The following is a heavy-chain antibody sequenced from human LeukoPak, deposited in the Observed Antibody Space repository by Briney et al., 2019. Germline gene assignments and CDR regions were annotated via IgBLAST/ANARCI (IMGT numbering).Heavy chain of an antibody. Sequence: GGSLRLSCAASGFTFSDYYMSWIRQAPGKGLEWVSYISSSGSTIYYADSVKGRFTISRDNAKNSLYLQMYSLRAEDTAVYYCARDSVYYYDSSGYYEYIDYWGQGTLVTVSS. V-gene: IGHV3-11*01. CDR2: ISSSGSTI. J-gene: IGHJ4*02. D-gene: IGHD3-22*01. CDR1: GFTFSDYY. CDR3: ARDSVYYYDSSGYYEYIDY.